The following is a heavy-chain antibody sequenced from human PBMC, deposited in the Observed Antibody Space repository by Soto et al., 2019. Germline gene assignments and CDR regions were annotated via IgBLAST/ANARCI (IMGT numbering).Heavy chain of an antibody. D-gene: IGHD2-2*01. V-gene: IGHV3-23*01. J-gene: IGHJ4*02. CDR1: GFTFSGYA. CDR3: AKGTVKSCSGATCYPFDY. CDR2: ITGTTGNR. Sequence: EVQLLESGGDLVQPGGSLRLSCAASGFTFSGYAMNWVRQAPGKRLEWVSSITGTTGNRYYADSVTGRFTISRDNSKNTLYLQMSSLRAEDTAGYYCAKGTVKSCSGATCYPFDYLGQGTLVAVSS.